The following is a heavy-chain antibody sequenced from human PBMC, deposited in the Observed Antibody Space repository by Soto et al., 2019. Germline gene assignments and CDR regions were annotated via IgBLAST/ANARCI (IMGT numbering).Heavy chain of an antibody. D-gene: IGHD6-13*01. CDR3: ASSNIAAAGFYYYGMDV. J-gene: IGHJ6*02. CDR1: GGSISSYY. V-gene: IGHV4-59*01. Sequence: SETLSLTCTVSGGSISSYYWSWIRQPPGKRLEWIGYIYYNGSTNYNPSLKSRDTISVDTSKNQFSLKLSSVTAADTAVYFCASSNIAAAGFYYYGMDVWGRGTTVTVS. CDR2: IYYNGST.